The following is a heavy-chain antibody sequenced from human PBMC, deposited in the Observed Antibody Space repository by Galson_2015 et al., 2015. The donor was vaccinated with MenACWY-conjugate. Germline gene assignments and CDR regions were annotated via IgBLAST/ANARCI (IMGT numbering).Heavy chain of an antibody. V-gene: IGHV7-4-1*02. D-gene: IGHD6-13*01. CDR3: VRDPELRSSWYLFYP. J-gene: IGHJ5*02. CDR2: IKTNTGNP. Sequence: SVKVSCKASGYTFTAYAINWVRQAPGQGLEWLGWIKTNTGNPTYAQGFTGRFVFSLDNSVSTAYLQISSLKAEDTAIYYCVRDPELRSSWYLFYPWGQGTLVTVSS. CDR1: GYTFTAYA.